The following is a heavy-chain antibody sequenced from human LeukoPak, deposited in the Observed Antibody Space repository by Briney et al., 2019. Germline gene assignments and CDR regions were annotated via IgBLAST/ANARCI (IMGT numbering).Heavy chain of an antibody. D-gene: IGHD3-10*01. V-gene: IGHV3-21*01. J-gene: IGHJ4*02. Sequence: GGSLRLSCAASGFTFSGYAMSWVRQAPGKGLEWVSSISSSSSYIYYADSVKGRFTISRDNAKNSLYLQMNSLRAEDTAVYYCARDTRAYGSGSYPGYWGQGTLVTVSS. CDR3: ARDTRAYGSGSYPGY. CDR2: ISSSSSYI. CDR1: GFTFSGYA.